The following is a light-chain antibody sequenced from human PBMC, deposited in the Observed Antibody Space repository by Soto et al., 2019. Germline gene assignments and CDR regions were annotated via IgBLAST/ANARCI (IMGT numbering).Light chain of an antibody. CDR3: QHYDCLPIP. J-gene: IGKJ5*01. V-gene: IGKV3-20*01. Sequence: EIVLTQSPGTLSLSPGERATLSCRASQSVSSSYLAWYQQKPGQPPRLLIYGASSRATGIRGRFSGSGSGTDFTLTISRLEPEYFAVFYCQHYDCLPIPFGQGTRLETK. CDR1: QSVSSSY. CDR2: GAS.